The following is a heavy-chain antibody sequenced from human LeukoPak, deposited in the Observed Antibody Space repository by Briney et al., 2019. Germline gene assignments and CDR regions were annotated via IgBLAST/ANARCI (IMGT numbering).Heavy chain of an antibody. CDR2: VSSNVYST. CDR1: GFTFSTYA. V-gene: IGHV3-64D*09. CDR3: VKDSTSSGWYVPPNFDY. Sequence: PGGSLRLSCSASGFTFSTYAMHWVRQAPGKGLEYVSSVSSNVYSTHYADSVKGRFAISRDNSKNTLYLQMSSLRTEDAAVYYCVKDSTSSGWYVPPNFDYWGQGTLVTVSS. D-gene: IGHD6-19*01. J-gene: IGHJ4*02.